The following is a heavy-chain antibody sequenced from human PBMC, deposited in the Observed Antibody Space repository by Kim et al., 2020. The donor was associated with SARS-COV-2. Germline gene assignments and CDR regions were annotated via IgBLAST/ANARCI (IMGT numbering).Heavy chain of an antibody. V-gene: IGHV4-34*01. CDR1: GGSFSGYY. D-gene: IGHD2-15*01. CDR2: INHSGST. Sequence: SETLSLTCAVYGGSFSGYYWSWIRQPPGKGLEWIGEINHSGSTNYNPSLKSRVTISVDTSKNQFSLKLSSVTAADTAVYYCARFPTCRRSGGSCYASYYYYGMDVWGQGTTVTVSS. CDR3: ARFPTCRRSGGSCYASYYYYGMDV. J-gene: IGHJ6*02.